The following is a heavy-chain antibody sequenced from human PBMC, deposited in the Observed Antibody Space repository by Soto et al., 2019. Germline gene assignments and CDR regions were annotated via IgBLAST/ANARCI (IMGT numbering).Heavy chain of an antibody. J-gene: IGHJ4*02. CDR2: ISYDGSNK. D-gene: IGHD3-9*01. CDR1: GFTFSSYA. V-gene: IGHV3-30-3*01. Sequence: QVQLVESGGGVVQPGRSLRLSCAASGFTFSSYAMHWVRQAPGKGLEWVAVISYDGSNKYYADSVKGRFTISRDNSKNPLYLQMNSLRAEDTAVYYCARAPRKDWLHDYWGQGTLVTVSS. CDR3: ARAPRKDWLHDY.